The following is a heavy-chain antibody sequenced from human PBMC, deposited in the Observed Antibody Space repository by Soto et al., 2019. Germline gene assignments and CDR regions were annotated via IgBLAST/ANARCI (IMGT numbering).Heavy chain of an antibody. V-gene: IGHV4-30-4*01. D-gene: IGHD1-1*01. CDR1: GGSISSGDYY. CDR3: ARENGMYRYGMDD. J-gene: IGHJ6*02. Sequence: QVQLQESGPGLVKPSQTLSLTCTVSGGSISSGDYYWSWIRQPPGKGLEWIGYISYSGSTDYNPSLKGRFTISIDTSKSQFCRKLSSVTAADTAVYYCARENGMYRYGMDDRGQETTVTVS. CDR2: ISYSGST.